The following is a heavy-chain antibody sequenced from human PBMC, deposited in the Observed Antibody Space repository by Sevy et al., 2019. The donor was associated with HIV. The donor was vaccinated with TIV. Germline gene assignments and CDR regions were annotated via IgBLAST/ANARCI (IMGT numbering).Heavy chain of an antibody. J-gene: IGHJ3*02. D-gene: IGHD3-22*01. CDR2: IWNDRSNK. CDR3: ASLPNNYYDSGGFSGNDAFDI. CDR1: GFSFSTYA. V-gene: IGHV3-33*08. Sequence: GGSLRLSCAASGFSFSTYAMSWVRQAPGKGLEWVAVIWNDRSNKHYADSVKGRFTISRDNSKNTLYLQMNSLRAEDTAVYYCASLPNNYYDSGGFSGNDAFDIWGQGTMVTVSS.